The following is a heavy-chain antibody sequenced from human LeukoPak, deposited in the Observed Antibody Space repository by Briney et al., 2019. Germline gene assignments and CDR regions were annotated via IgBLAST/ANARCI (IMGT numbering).Heavy chain of an antibody. CDR1: GFTFSSYW. V-gene: IGHV3-7*01. CDR2: IKQDGSEK. D-gene: IGHD2-21*01. J-gene: IGHJ6*03. Sequence: GGSLRLSCAASGFTFSSYWMSWVRQAPGKGLEWVANIKQDGSEKYYVDSVKGRFTISRDNAKNSLYLQMNSLRAEDTAVYYCARDCVSLACGGDCYSYYYYYYMDVWGKGTTVTVSS. CDR3: ARDCVSLACGGDCYSYYYYYYMDV.